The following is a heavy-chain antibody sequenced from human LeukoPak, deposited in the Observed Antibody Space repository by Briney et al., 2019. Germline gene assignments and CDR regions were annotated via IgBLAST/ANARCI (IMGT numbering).Heavy chain of an antibody. J-gene: IGHJ4*02. Sequence: SETLSLTCTVSGGSISSYYWSWIRQPPGKGLEWIGYIYYSGSTNYNPSLKSRVTISVDTSKNQFSLKLSSVTAADTAVYYCARSSWYAYYFDYWGQGTLITVSS. CDR1: GGSISSYY. CDR3: ARSSWYAYYFDY. V-gene: IGHV4-59*01. D-gene: IGHD6-13*01. CDR2: IYYSGST.